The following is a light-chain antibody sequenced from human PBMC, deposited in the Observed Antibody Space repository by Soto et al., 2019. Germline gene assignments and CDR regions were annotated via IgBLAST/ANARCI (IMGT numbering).Light chain of an antibody. CDR1: QSVSSSY. Sequence: EIVLTQSPGTLSLSPGERATLSCRASQSVSSSYLAWYQQKPGQDPRLLIYGASSRATGIPDRFSGSGSGTDFTLTISRLEPEDFVVYYCQQYGSSPLTFGGGTKVEIK. J-gene: IGKJ4*01. V-gene: IGKV3-20*01. CDR3: QQYGSSPLT. CDR2: GAS.